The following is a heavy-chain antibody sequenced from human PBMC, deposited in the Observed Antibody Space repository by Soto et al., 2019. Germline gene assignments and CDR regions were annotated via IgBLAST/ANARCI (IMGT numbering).Heavy chain of an antibody. CDR3: ERDWRYYGSGSSMDV. V-gene: IGHV3-33*01. D-gene: IGHD3-10*01. CDR1: GLTFSSYG. CDR2: IWYDGSNK. Sequence: GGSLRLSCAASGLTFSSYGMHWVRQAPGKGLEWVAVIWYDGSNKYYADSVKGRFTIPRDNSKNTLYLQMNSLRAEDTAVYYCERDWRYYGSGSSMDVWGQGTTVTVYS. J-gene: IGHJ6*02.